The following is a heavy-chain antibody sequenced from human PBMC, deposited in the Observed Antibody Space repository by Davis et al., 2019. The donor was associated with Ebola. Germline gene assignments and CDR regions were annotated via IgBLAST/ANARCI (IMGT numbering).Heavy chain of an antibody. CDR1: GFTFSNYG. CDR2: IRSKANSYAT. Sequence: GESLKISCAASGFTFSNYGMHWVRQASGKGLEWVGRIRSKANSYATAYAASVKGRFTISRDDSKNTAYLQMNSLKTEDTAVYYCTTTTVTTDYWGQGTLVTVSS. V-gene: IGHV3-73*01. CDR3: TTTTVTTDY. D-gene: IGHD4-17*01. J-gene: IGHJ4*02.